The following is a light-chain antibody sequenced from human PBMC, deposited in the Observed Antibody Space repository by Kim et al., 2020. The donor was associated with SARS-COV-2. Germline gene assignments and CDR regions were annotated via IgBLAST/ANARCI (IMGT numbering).Light chain of an antibody. Sequence: QSVLTQSPSASGTPGQRVTISCSGSSSNIGRRSVNWFQQLPGTTPKLLIYNDNQRPSGVSDRFSGSRSGTSASLAISGLQSEDGADFFCATWDDSLNAYVFGTGTQLTVL. J-gene: IGLJ1*01. CDR3: ATWDDSLNAYV. CDR1: SSNIGRRS. V-gene: IGLV1-44*01. CDR2: NDN.